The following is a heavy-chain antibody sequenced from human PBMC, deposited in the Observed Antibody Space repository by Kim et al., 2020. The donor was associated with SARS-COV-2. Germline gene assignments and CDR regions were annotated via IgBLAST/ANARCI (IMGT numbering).Heavy chain of an antibody. D-gene: IGHD3-10*01. CDR2: IYPGDSDT. V-gene: IGHV5-51*01. Sequence: GESLKISCKGSGYSFSVYWIGWVRQMPGKGLEWMGIIYPGDSDTRYSPSFQGQVTMSVDKSISTAYLQWSSLKASDTAMYYCAASSVLLWFGELFSPFDYWGQGTLVTVSS. CDR1: GYSFSVYW. CDR3: AASSVLLWFGELFSPFDY. J-gene: IGHJ4*02.